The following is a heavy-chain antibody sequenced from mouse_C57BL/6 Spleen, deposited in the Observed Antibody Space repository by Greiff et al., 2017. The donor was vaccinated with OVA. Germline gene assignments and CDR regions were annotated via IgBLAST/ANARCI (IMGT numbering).Heavy chain of an antibody. D-gene: IGHD1-1*01. V-gene: IGHV1-61*01. CDR2: IYPSDSET. CDR1: GYTFTSYW. J-gene: IGHJ2*01. Sequence: VQLQQPGAELVRPGSSVKLSCKASGYTFTSYWMDWVKQRPGQGLEWIGNIYPSDSETHYNQKFKDKATLTVDKSSSTAYIQLSSLTSEDSAVYYCATSYGSSYIDYWGQGTTLTVSS. CDR3: ATSYGSSYIDY.